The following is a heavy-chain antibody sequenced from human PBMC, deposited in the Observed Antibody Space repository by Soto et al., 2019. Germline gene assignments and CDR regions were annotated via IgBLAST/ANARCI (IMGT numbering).Heavy chain of an antibody. J-gene: IGHJ6*02. CDR1: GLTFSRNS. CDR2: IPQDGVDG. V-gene: IGHV3-7*03. D-gene: IGHD2-21*02. CDR3: ARDHLILPAHDFFYGSDV. Sequence: PGGSLRLSCKFPGLTFSRNSMSWARQSPGKGLEWVAKIPQDGVDGHYADSVKGRFTISRDNGKNSLYLQLNNLRAEDTAVYYCARDHLILPAHDFFYGSDVWGRGATVTVSS.